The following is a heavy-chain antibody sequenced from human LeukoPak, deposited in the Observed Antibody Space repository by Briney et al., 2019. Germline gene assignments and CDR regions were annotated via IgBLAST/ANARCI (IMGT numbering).Heavy chain of an antibody. Sequence: PGGSLRLSCAASGFTFSDVCMSWVRQAPGKGLEWVGRIKNRTDGGTIDYATPVKGRFTISRDDSKNTLYLQMNSLKTEDTAVYYCTTEVASCLSYWGQGSLVTVSS. CDR1: GFTFSDVC. D-gene: IGHD2-15*01. V-gene: IGHV3-15*01. CDR3: TTEVASCLSY. J-gene: IGHJ4*02. CDR2: IKNRTDGGTI.